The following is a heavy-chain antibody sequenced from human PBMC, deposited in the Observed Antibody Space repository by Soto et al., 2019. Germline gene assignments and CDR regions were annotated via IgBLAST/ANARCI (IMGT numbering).Heavy chain of an antibody. J-gene: IGHJ5*02. CDR1: GDSVSSNSSA. D-gene: IGHD3-22*01. V-gene: IGHV6-1*01. CDR2: TYYRSKRYN. CDR3: SRDDYYDSSCYYVDES. Sequence: SQTLSLTCAISGDSVSSNSSAWNWIRQSPSRDQEWLGRTYYRSKRYNDYAVSVKSRITINPDTSKNQFSLQLNSVTPEVTAVYYSSRDDYYDSSCYYVDESWGQGTRVTVSS.